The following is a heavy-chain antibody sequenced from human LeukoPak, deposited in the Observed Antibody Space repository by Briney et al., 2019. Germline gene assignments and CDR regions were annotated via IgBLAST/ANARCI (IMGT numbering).Heavy chain of an antibody. V-gene: IGHV4-59*01. D-gene: IGHD6-19*01. Sequence: PSETLSLTCSVSGGSISSYYWNWIRQPPGKGLEWIGYIYYSGTTNYNPSLKSRVTISLDTSKNQVSLKLSSVTTADTAVYYCAKFDEAGSYWFDPWGQGILVTVSS. CDR2: IYYSGTT. CDR1: GGSISSYY. CDR3: AKFDEAGSYWFDP. J-gene: IGHJ5*02.